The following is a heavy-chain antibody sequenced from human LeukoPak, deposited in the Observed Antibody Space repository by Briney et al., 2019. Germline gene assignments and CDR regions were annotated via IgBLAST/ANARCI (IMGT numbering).Heavy chain of an antibody. J-gene: IGHJ6*03. V-gene: IGHV1-18*01. CDR3: ARGGYDPGRSYYYDMDV. D-gene: IGHD2-2*01. Sequence: GASVKVSCKASGYTFTSYGISWVRQAPGQGLEWMGWISAYNGNTNYAQNLQGRITITTDTSTSTAYMELRSLRSDDTAVYYCARGGYDPGRSYYYDMDVWGKGTTVTVSS. CDR2: ISAYNGNT. CDR1: GYTFTSYG.